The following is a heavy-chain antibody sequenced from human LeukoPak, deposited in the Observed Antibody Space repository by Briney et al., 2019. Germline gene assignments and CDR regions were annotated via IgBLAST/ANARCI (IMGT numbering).Heavy chain of an antibody. Sequence: SETLSLTCTVSGGSISSGSYYWSWSRQPGGKGLEWIERIYSSGSTNYNPSLKSRVTISVDTSKNQFSLKLSSVTAADTAVYYCARDRRYDFRSGEWEGHYYYMDVWGKGTTVTVSS. J-gene: IGHJ6*03. D-gene: IGHD3-3*01. CDR2: IYSSGST. CDR3: ARDRRYDFRSGEWEGHYYYMDV. V-gene: IGHV4-61*02. CDR1: GGSISSGSYY.